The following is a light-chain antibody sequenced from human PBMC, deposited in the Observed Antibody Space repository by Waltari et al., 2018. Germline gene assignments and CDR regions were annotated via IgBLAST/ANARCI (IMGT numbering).Light chain of an antibody. J-gene: IGKJ2*01. CDR1: QSVGTY. Sequence: IVLTQSPATLSLSPGETATLSCRASQSVGTYLAWYQQKPGQAPRLLIYAASNRATGDPDRFRGSGSGTDFTLTISSLEPEDFALYYCQQRSSWTPHTFGQGARLEIK. CDR2: AAS. CDR3: QQRSSWTPHT. V-gene: IGKV3-11*01.